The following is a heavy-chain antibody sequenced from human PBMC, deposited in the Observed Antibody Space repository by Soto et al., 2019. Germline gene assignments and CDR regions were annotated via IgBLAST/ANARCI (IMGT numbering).Heavy chain of an antibody. V-gene: IGHV3-21*01. CDR2: ITSNSIYK. Sequence: EVQLVESGGGLVKPGGYLRLSCAASGFTFSDYDMTWVRQAPGKGLEWVSSITSNSIYKYSADSLKGRFTISRDNAKNTLFLQINSLRAEDTAVYYCARDLSGGNYYYHGLDVWGQGTTVTVSS. CDR1: GFTFSDYD. D-gene: IGHD1-26*01. CDR3: ARDLSGGNYYYHGLDV. J-gene: IGHJ6*02.